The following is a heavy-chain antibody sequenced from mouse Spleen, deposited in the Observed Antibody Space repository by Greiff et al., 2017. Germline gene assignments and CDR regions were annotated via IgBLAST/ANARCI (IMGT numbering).Heavy chain of an antibody. J-gene: IGHJ2*01. D-gene: IGHD4-1*01. CDR1: GFNIKDDY. CDR2: IDPENGDT. V-gene: IGHV14-4*01. CDR3: TTTGPYDY. Sequence: EVQLQQSGAELVRPGASVKLSCTASGFNIKDDYMHWVKQRPEQGLEWIGWIDPENGDTEYASKFQGKATITADTSSNTAYLQLSSLTSEDTAVYYCTTTGPYDYWGQGTTLTVSS.